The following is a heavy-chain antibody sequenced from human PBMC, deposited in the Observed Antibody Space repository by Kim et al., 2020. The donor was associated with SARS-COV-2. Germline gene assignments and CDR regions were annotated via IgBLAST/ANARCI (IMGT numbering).Heavy chain of an antibody. CDR3: ARVGCSGGSCYSLRTVYDY. V-gene: IGHV1-2*02. Sequence: ASVKVSCKASGYTFTGYYMHWVRQAPGQGLEWMGWINPNSGGTNYAQKFQGRVTMTGDTSISTAYMELSRLRSDDTAVYYCARVGCSGGSCYSLRTVYDYWGQGTLVTVSS. J-gene: IGHJ4*02. CDR2: INPNSGGT. D-gene: IGHD2-15*01. CDR1: GYTFTGYY.